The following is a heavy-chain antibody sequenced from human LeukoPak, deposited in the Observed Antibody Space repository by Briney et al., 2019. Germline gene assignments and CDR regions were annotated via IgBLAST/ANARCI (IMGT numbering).Heavy chain of an antibody. J-gene: IGHJ3*02. CDR3: ARGPNAFDI. CDR1: GFIFSSHG. V-gene: IGHV3-30*03. CDR2: ISYDGNNK. Sequence: GGSLRLSCAASGFIFSSHGMHWVRQAPGKGLEWVAVISYDGNNKYYADSVKGRFTISRDNSKNTLYLQMNSLRAEDTAVYYRARGPNAFDIWGQGTMVTVSS.